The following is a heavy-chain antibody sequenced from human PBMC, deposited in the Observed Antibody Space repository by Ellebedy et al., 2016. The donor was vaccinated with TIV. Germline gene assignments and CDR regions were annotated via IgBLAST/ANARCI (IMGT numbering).Heavy chain of an antibody. Sequence: ASVKVSCXESGYNFTSYGISWVRQAPGQGLEWMGWISAYNGNTNYAQKLQGRVTMTTDTSTSTAYMELRSLRSDDTAVYYCAKDYDILTGYNYFDYWGQGTLVTVSS. CDR3: AKDYDILTGYNYFDY. CDR1: GYNFTSYG. V-gene: IGHV1-18*01. D-gene: IGHD3-9*01. CDR2: ISAYNGNT. J-gene: IGHJ4*02.